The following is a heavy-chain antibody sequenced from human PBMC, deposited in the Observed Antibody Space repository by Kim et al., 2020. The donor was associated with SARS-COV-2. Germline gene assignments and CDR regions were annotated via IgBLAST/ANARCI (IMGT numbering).Heavy chain of an antibody. V-gene: IGHV4-61*07. J-gene: IGHJ4*02. Sequence: SSNYPPALKSRVTISVDTSKSQFSLKLSSVTAADTAVYYCARRAMTGYYDYWGQGTLVTVSS. CDR3: ARRAMTGYYDY. D-gene: IGHD3-9*01. CDR2: SS.